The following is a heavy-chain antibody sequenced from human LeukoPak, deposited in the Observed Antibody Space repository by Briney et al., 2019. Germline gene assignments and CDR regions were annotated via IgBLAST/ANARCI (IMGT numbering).Heavy chain of an antibody. D-gene: IGHD3-22*01. CDR1: GFSFNIYS. V-gene: IGHV3-23*01. Sequence: GGSLTLSCAASGFSFNIYSMSWVRQAPGKGLEWVSTISGSRGSTYYADSVKGRFTISRDNSKNSLYLQMNSLRAEDTAVYYCAKDYYDSSGCIDYWGQGTLVTVSS. CDR2: ISGSRGST. CDR3: AKDYYDSSGCIDY. J-gene: IGHJ4*02.